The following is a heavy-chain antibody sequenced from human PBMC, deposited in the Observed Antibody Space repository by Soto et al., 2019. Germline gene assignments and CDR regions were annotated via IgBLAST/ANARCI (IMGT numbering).Heavy chain of an antibody. CDR3: AREDDGGDRDYYGLDV. CDR2: IHYSGSI. CDR1: GGSISYEYYH. D-gene: IGHD2-21*02. J-gene: IGHJ6*02. V-gene: IGHV4-30-4*08. Sequence: SETLSLTCTVSGGSISYEYYHWTWIRQSPGRGLEWIGYIHYSGSIIYNPSFKSRVTISVDTSKNQFSLQLSSVTAADTAVYFCAREDDGGDRDYYGLDVWGQGTTVTVS.